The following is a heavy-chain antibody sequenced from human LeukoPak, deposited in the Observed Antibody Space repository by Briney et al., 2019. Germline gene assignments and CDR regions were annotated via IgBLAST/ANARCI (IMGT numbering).Heavy chain of an antibody. J-gene: IGHJ5*02. CDR1: GYTFTGYY. CDR3: ARDHYDFWSGSFDP. D-gene: IGHD3-3*01. V-gene: IGHV1-2*02. Sequence: ASVKVSCKASGYTFTGYYMHWVRQAPGQGLEWMGWINPNSGGTNYAQKFQGRVTMTRDTSISTAYMELSRLRSDDTAVYYCARDHYDFWSGSFDPWGQGTLVTV. CDR2: INPNSGGT.